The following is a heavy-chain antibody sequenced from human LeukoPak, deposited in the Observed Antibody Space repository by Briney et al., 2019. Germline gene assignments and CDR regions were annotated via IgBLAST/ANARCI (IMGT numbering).Heavy chain of an antibody. D-gene: IGHD6-6*01. CDR2: IFSGGST. Sequence: PGGSLRLSCAASGFTVSSNYLSWVRQAPVKGLEWVSVIFSGGSTYYADSVKGRFTLSRDNSRNTLYLQMNSLRAEDTAVYYCATIAARRFDYWGQGALVTVSS. CDR1: GFTVSSNY. J-gene: IGHJ4*02. CDR3: ATIAARRFDY. V-gene: IGHV3-66*01.